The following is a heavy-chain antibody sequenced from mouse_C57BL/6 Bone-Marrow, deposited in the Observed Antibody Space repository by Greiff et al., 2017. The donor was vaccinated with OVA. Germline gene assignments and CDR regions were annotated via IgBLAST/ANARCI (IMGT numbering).Heavy chain of an antibody. D-gene: IGHD2-4*01. CDR1: GYTFTDYE. CDR2: IDPETGGT. V-gene: IGHV1-15*01. J-gene: IGHJ4*01. Sequence: LVESGAELVRPGASVTLSCKASGYTFTDYEMHWVKQTPVHGLEWIGAIDPETGGTAYNQKFKGKAILTADKSSSTAYMELRSLTSEDSAVYYCTRTHDYFYYYAMDYWGQGTSVTVSS. CDR3: TRTHDYFYYYAMDY.